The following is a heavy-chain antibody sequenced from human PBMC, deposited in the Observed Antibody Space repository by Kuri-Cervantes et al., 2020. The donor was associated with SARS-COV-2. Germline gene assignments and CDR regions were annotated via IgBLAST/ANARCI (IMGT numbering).Heavy chain of an antibody. CDR1: GYSLTSYW. CDR3: ARWDGFALDL. J-gene: IGHJ5*02. V-gene: IGHV5-10-1*01. D-gene: IGHD5-24*01. Sequence: KVSCKGSGYSLTSYWISWVRQMPGKGLEWMGRIDPSDSYTDYRPSLQGHVTISVDRSINTAYMQWSDLKSSDTAVYFCARWDGFALDLWGQGTLVTVSS. CDR2: IDPSDSYT.